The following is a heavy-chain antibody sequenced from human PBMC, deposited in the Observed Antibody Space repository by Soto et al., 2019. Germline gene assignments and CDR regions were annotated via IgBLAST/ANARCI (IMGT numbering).Heavy chain of an antibody. D-gene: IGHD6-13*01. CDR3: ARDLQYSRLFYGMDV. CDR1: GASISSGGYF. Sequence: SETLSLTCTVSGASISSGGYFWSWIRQHPGKGLEWIGYIYYIGSTYYNPSLKSRVTISVDTSKNQFSLKLTSVTAADTAVYYSARDLQYSRLFYGMDVWGQGSTVTVSS. CDR2: IYYIGST. J-gene: IGHJ6*02. V-gene: IGHV4-31*03.